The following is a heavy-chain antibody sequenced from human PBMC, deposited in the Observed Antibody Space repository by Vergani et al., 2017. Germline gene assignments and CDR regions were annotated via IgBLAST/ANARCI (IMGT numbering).Heavy chain of an antibody. Sequence: QVQLVESGGGVVQPGRSLRLSCAASGFTFSSYGMHWVRQAPGKGLEWVAVIWYDGSNKYYADSVKGRFTISRDNSKNTLYLQMNSLRAEDTAVYYCAKLADPFDYWGQGTLVTVSS. J-gene: IGHJ4*02. CDR2: IWYDGSNK. CDR1: GFTFSSYG. CDR3: AKLADPFDY. V-gene: IGHV3-33*06.